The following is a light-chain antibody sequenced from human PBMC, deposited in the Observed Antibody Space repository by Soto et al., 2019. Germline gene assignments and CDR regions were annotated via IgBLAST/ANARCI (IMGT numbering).Light chain of an antibody. CDR3: QQRSNWPPLLT. CDR1: QSVSSY. Sequence: ELVLTQSPATLSLSPGERATLSCRASQSVSSYLAWYQQQPGQAPRLLIYDASNRATGIPARFSGSGSGTDFTLTISSLVPEDFAVYYCQQRSNWPPLLTFGGGTKAEIK. V-gene: IGKV3-11*01. CDR2: DAS. J-gene: IGKJ4*01.